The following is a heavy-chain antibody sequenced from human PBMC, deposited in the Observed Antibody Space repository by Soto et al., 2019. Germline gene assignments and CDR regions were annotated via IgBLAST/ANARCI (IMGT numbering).Heavy chain of an antibody. CDR1: GFTFSSYW. Sequence: EVQLVESGGGLVQPGGSLRLSCAASGFTFSSYWMSWVRQAPGKGLEWVANIKQDGSEKYYVDSVKGRFTISRDNAKNSLYLQMNSLRAEDTAVYYSAQAQNNYYDSSGLYHFDYWGQGTLVTVFS. V-gene: IGHV3-7*05. J-gene: IGHJ4*02. D-gene: IGHD3-22*01. CDR2: IKQDGSEK. CDR3: AQAQNNYYDSSGLYHFDY.